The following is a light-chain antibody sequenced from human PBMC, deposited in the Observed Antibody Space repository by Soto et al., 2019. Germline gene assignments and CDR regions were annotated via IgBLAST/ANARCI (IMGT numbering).Light chain of an antibody. V-gene: IGLV2-14*01. CDR1: SSDVGTYNF. J-gene: IGLJ3*02. CDR3: SSYSSTSTPWV. Sequence: SVLTQPASVSGSPGQSITISCTGTSSDVGTYNFVSWYQQHPGKAPKLMIYEVSSRPSGVSNRFSGSKSGNTASLTISGLQAEDEADYYCSSYSSTSTPWVFGGGTKLTVL. CDR2: EVS.